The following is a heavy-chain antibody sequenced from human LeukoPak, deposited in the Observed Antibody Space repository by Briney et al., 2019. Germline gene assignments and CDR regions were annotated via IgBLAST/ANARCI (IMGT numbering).Heavy chain of an antibody. V-gene: IGHV1-46*01. CDR1: GYTFTSYY. CDR2: INPSGGST. J-gene: IGHJ4*02. Sequence: APVKVSCKASGYTFTSYYMHWVRQAPGQGLEWMGIINPSGGSTSYAQKFQGRVTMTRDTSTSTVYMELSSLRSEDTAVYYCARDLNYYGSGRSLDYWGQGTLVTVSS. D-gene: IGHD3-10*01. CDR3: ARDLNYYGSGRSLDY.